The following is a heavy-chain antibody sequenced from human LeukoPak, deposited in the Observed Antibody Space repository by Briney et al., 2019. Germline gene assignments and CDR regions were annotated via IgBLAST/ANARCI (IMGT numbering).Heavy chain of an antibody. Sequence: GGSLRLSCAASGFTFSSYSMNWVREAPGKGVEWVSYISSSSSTIYYADSVKGRFTISRDNAKNSLYLQMNSLRAEDTAVYYCARDLSVVPAAIDLDYWGQGTLVTVSS. CDR3: ARDLSVVPAAIDLDY. V-gene: IGHV3-48*04. CDR1: GFTFSSYS. D-gene: IGHD2-2*02. J-gene: IGHJ4*02. CDR2: ISSSSSTI.